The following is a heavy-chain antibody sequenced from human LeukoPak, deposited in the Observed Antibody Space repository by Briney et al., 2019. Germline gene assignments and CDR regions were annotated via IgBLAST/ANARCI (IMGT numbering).Heavy chain of an antibody. CDR3: AAWTDRGYNF. CDR2: INPEGSQT. V-gene: IGHV3-7*01. CDR1: AFSLRSSW. D-gene: IGHD5-24*01. Sequence: GGSLRLSCAASAFSLRSSWMNWVRQAPGKGLQWVANINPEGSQTRFVDSVMGRFTMSKDNVKNSLYLQMNSLRVEDTAVFYSAAWTDRGYNFWGQGTVVTVSS. J-gene: IGHJ4*02.